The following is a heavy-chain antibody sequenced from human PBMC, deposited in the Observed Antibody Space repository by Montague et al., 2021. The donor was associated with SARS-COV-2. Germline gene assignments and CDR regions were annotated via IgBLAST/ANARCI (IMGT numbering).Heavy chain of an antibody. J-gene: IGHJ4*02. D-gene: IGHD3-16*01. CDR2: LYSDGST. Sequence: SLRLSCPASGFTVSTNYMNWVRQAPGKGLEWVSVLYSDGSTNYADSVKGRFTISRDKSKGTMFLQMNSLRAEDTAVYCCARGPHYDFFDYWGQGTLVSVSS. CDR1: GFTVSTNY. CDR3: ARGPHYDFFDY. V-gene: IGHV3-53*01.